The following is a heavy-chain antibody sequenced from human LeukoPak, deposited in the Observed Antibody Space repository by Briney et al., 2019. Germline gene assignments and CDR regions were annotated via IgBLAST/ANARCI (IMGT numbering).Heavy chain of an antibody. D-gene: IGHD2-21*01. CDR3: ARAPILGLGAFDY. Sequence: PGGSLRLSCAASGFTFSNYWMSWVRQAPGKGLEWVANIKQDGSEKYYVDSTEGRFTISRDNAKNSLYLQMNSLRAEDTAVYYCARAPILGLGAFDYWGQGTLVTVSS. CDR1: GFTFSNYW. V-gene: IGHV3-7*01. CDR2: IKQDGSEK. J-gene: IGHJ4*02.